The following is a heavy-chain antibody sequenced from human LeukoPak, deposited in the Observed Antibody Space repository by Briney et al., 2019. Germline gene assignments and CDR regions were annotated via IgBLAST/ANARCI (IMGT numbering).Heavy chain of an antibody. CDR3: ARDTRGIAAAGTHAFDI. Sequence: PSETLSLTCTVSGGSISSYYWSWIRQPPGKGLEWIGYIYYSGSTNYNPSLKSRVTISVDTSKNQLSLKLSPVTAADTAVYYCARDTRGIAAAGTHAFDIWGQGTMVTVSS. CDR1: GGSISSYY. V-gene: IGHV4-59*01. CDR2: IYYSGST. J-gene: IGHJ3*02. D-gene: IGHD6-13*01.